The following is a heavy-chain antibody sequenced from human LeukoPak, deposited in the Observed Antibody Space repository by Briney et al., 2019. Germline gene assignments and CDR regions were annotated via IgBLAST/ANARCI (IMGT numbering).Heavy chain of an antibody. V-gene: IGHV1-18*01. Sequence: ASVKVSCKASGYTFTSYGISWVRQAPGQGLEWMGWISAYNGNTNYAQKLQGRVTMTTDTSTSTAYMELRSLRSDDTAVYYCARVEMGSSWYAGFPNWFDPWGQGTLVTVSS. D-gene: IGHD6-13*01. CDR3: ARVEMGSSWYAGFPNWFDP. CDR1: GYTFTSYG. J-gene: IGHJ5*02. CDR2: ISAYNGNT.